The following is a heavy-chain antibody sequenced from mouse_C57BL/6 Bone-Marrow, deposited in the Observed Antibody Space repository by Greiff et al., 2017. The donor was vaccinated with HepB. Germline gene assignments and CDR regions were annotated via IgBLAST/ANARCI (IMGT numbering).Heavy chain of an antibody. J-gene: IGHJ4*01. V-gene: IGHV2-5*01. CDR1: GFSFTSYG. D-gene: IGHD1-1*01. CDR2: IWRGGST. Sequence: VQLQQSGPGLVQPSQCLSITCTVSGFSFTSYGVHWVRQSPGKGLEWLGVIWRGGSTDYNAAVMSRLSSINDNSTSQVFSKMNSLQSDDTAIYYCAKIGPFITTRVASYYSMDYWGQGTSVTVSS. CDR3: AKIGPFITTRVASYYSMDY.